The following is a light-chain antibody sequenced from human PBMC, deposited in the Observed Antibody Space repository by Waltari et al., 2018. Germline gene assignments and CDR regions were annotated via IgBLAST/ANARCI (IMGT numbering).Light chain of an antibody. CDR3: QMYVRLPVT. V-gene: IGKV3-20*01. J-gene: IGKJ1*01. CDR1: QSVGRY. Sequence: EIVLTQSPGTLSLSPGERAPLSCRASQSVGRYLAWYKQQHGQAPSLLIYDASNSATGIPYGFSGGESVTDFSLTSSRLEPEDFAVYYCQMYVRLPVTFGQGTKVEI. CDR2: DAS.